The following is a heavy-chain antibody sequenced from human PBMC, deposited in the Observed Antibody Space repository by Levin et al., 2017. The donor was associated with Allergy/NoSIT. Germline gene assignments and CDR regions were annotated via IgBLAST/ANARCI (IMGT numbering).Heavy chain of an antibody. CDR2: ISYSGTT. Sequence: SQTLSLPCTVSGGSISSSSYSWGWIRQPPGKGLEWIGTISYSGTTYYNPSLKSRVTISVDTSKNQFSLNLSSVTAADTAVYYCARDSYGSGSYTYYYYYGMDVWGQGTTVTVSS. CDR1: GGSISSSSYS. CDR3: ARDSYGSGSYTYYYYYGMDV. V-gene: IGHV4-39*07. J-gene: IGHJ6*02. D-gene: IGHD3-10*01.